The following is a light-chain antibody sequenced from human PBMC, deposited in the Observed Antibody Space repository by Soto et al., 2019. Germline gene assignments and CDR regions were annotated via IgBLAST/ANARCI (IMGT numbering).Light chain of an antibody. CDR3: RSYAGSNNPYV. V-gene: IGLV2-8*01. Sequence: QSALTQPPSASGSPGQSVTISCTGTSSDVGGYNYVSWYQQHPGKAPKLMIYEVTKRPSGVPDRFSGSKSGNTASLTVSGLQAGDEGDYYCRSYAGSNNPYVFGTGTKVTV. J-gene: IGLJ1*01. CDR2: EVT. CDR1: SSDVGGYNY.